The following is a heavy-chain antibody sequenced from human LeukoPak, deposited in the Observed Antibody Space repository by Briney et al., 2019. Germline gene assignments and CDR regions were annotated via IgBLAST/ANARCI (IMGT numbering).Heavy chain of an antibody. CDR3: ARQLWS. CDR2: ISYDGSNK. J-gene: IGHJ4*02. Sequence: QPGGSLRLSCAASGFTFSSYAMHWVRQAPGKGLEWVAVISYDGSNKYYADSVKGRFTISRDNSKNTLYLQMNSLRAEDTAVYYCARQLWSWGQGTLVTVSS. CDR1: GFTFSSYA. D-gene: IGHD5-18*01. V-gene: IGHV3-30*04.